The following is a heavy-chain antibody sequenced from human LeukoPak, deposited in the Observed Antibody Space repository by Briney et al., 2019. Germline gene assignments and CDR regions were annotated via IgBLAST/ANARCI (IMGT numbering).Heavy chain of an antibody. CDR3: ARRLSTRSYYLDD. CDR1: GGSISFSSDH. Sequence: KASETLSLTCTVSGGSISFSSDHWGWIRQPPGKGLEWIGDIYYSGTTNYNPSLKSRVTMSVDTSKNQFSLKLNSATAADTAVYYCARRLSTRSYYLDDWGQGTLVTVSS. J-gene: IGHJ4*02. CDR2: IYYSGTT. V-gene: IGHV4-39*01. D-gene: IGHD2/OR15-2a*01.